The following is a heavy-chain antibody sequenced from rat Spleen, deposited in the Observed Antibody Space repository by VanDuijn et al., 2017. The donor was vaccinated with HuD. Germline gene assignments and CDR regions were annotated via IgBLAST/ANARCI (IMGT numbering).Heavy chain of an antibody. Sequence: EVQLVESGGGLVQPGRSLKFSCAASGFTFSNYDMAWVRQAPTKGLEWVASISPNGGSIYYRDSVKGRFTVSRDTARNTLYLQMDSLRSEDTATYYCARLATDYFDYWGQGVMLTVSS. J-gene: IGHJ2*01. CDR1: GFTFSNYD. CDR3: ARLATDYFDY. CDR2: ISPNGGSI. D-gene: IGHD3-4*01. V-gene: IGHV5S13*01.